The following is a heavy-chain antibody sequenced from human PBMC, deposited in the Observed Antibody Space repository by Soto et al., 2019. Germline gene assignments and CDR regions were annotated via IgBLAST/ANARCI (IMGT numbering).Heavy chain of an antibody. CDR3: TRVPYSSSWYYYYYYGMDV. D-gene: IGHD6-13*01. CDR1: GFTFGDYA. CDR2: IRSKAYGGTT. V-gene: IGHV3-49*04. Sequence: GGSLRLSCTASGFTFGDYAMSWVRQAPGKGLEWVGFIRSKAYGGTTEYAASVKGRFTISRDDSKSIAYLQMNSLKTEDTAVYYCTRVPYSSSWYYYYYYGMDVWGQGTTVTVSS. J-gene: IGHJ6*02.